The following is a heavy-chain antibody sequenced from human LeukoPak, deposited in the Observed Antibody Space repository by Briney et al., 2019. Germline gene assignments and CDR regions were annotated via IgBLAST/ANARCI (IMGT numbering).Heavy chain of an antibody. J-gene: IGHJ4*02. CDR1: GYTFTGYY. CDR2: INPNSGGT. CDR3: ARAAEVRGVIPAYYFDY. V-gene: IGHV1-2*02. Sequence: ASVKVSCKASGYTFTGYYMHWVRQAPGQGLEWMGWINPNSGGTNYAQKFQGRVTTTRDTSISTAYMELSRLRSDDTAVYYCARAAEVRGVIPAYYFDYWGQGTLVTVSS. D-gene: IGHD3-10*01.